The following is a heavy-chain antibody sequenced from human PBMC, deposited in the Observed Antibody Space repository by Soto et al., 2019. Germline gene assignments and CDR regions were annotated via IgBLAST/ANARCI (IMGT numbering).Heavy chain of an antibody. V-gene: IGHV3-30*18. CDR2: ISYDGSNK. D-gene: IGHD6-19*01. J-gene: IGHJ4*02. CDR3: AKVLRSRGWDYFDY. CDR1: GFTFSSYG. Sequence: GGSLRLSCATSGFTFSSYGMHWVRQAPGKGLEWVAVISYDGSNKYYADSVKGRFTISRDNSKNTLYLQMNSLRAEDTAVYYCAKVLRSRGWDYFDYWGQGTLVTVSS.